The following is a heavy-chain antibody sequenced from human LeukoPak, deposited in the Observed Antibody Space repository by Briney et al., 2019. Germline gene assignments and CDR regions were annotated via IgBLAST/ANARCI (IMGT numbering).Heavy chain of an antibody. J-gene: IGHJ4*02. CDR3: ARISYSGWEYFDS. Sequence: GGSLRLSCAVSGFTFSNYWMSWVRQAPGKGLEWVANINQDGSGKYYVDSVRGRFTMSRENAKRSLYLQMNSLRVEDTAVYYCARISYSGWEYFDSWGQGILVTVSS. V-gene: IGHV3-7*01. D-gene: IGHD6-19*01. CDR2: INQDGSGK. CDR1: GFTFSNYW.